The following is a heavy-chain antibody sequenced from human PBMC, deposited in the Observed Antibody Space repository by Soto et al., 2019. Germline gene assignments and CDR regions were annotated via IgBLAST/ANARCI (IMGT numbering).Heavy chain of an antibody. Sequence: QVQLQESGPRLVKPSETLSLTCTVSGGSISSYFWSWIRQSPGEGLEWIGYIFYSGTTNYSPSLKSRVTMLLGTAKNQFSLNLTSVTAADTAVYYCARGRGGTYDAFDIWGQGTMVTVSS. V-gene: IGHV4-59*01. D-gene: IGHD1-26*01. CDR3: ARGRGGTYDAFDI. J-gene: IGHJ3*02. CDR2: IFYSGTT. CDR1: GGSISSYF.